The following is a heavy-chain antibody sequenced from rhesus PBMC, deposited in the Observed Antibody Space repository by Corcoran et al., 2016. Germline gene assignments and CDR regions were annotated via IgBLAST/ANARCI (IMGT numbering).Heavy chain of an antibody. D-gene: IGHD5-12*01. J-gene: IGHJ6*01. Sequence: QVQLQESGPGLVKPSETLSLTCAVSGGSISDSYYWNWIRQPPGKGLEWIGNTDGIDGTTYYNPCLKSRVTMSKDTSKNQFSRKRSSVTAADTAVYYCARQQLQLSNGLDSWGQGVVVTVSS. CDR1: GGSISDSYY. V-gene: IGHV4S7*01. CDR3: ARQQLQLSNGLDS. CDR2: TDGIDGTT.